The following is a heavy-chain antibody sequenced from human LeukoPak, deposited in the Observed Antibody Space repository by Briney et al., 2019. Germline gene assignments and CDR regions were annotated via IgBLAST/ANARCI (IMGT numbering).Heavy chain of an antibody. J-gene: IGHJ4*02. CDR3: ASGIAALPDY. CDR1: GGSISSSSYY. V-gene: IGHV4-39*07. CDR2: INHSGST. Sequence: SETLSLTCTVSGGSISSSSYYWGWIRQPPGKGLEWIGEINHSGSTNYNPSLKSRVTISVDTSKNQFSLKLSSVTAADTAVYYCASGIAALPDYWGQGTLVTVSS. D-gene: IGHD6-6*01.